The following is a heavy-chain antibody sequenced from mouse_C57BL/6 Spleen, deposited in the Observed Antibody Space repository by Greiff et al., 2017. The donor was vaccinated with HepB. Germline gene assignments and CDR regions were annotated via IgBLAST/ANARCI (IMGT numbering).Heavy chain of an antibody. CDR1: GFTFTDYY. V-gene: IGHV7-3*01. CDR3: ASLYDGYYWGFAY. D-gene: IGHD2-3*01. J-gene: IGHJ3*01. Sequence: EVKLMESGGGLVQPGGSLSLSCAASGFTFTDYYMSWVRQPPGKALEWLGFIRNKANGYTTEYSASVKGRFTISRDKSQSILYLQMNALRAEDSATYYCASLYDGYYWGFAYWGQGTLVTVSA. CDR2: IRNKANGYTT.